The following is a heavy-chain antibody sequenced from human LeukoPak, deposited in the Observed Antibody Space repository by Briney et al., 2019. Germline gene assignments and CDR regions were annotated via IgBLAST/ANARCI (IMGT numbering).Heavy chain of an antibody. CDR3: VRSSLTGGWFDP. CDR2: INPSGRST. V-gene: IGHV1-46*01. Sequence: ASVKVSCKASGYTFTSYYMHWLRQAPGQGLDWMGIINPSGRSTSYAQKFQGRVTMTRDMSTTTVYMELSSLRSEDTAVYYCVRSSLTGGWFDPWGQGTLVTVSS. CDR1: GYTFTSYY. J-gene: IGHJ5*02. D-gene: IGHD3-10*01.